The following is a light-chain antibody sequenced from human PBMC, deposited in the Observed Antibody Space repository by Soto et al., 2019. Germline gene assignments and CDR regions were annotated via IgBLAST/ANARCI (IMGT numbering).Light chain of an antibody. V-gene: IGLV2-23*02. Sequence: QSALTQPPSVSGSPGQSVTISCTGTNSDVGGYDHVSWYQQHPVKAPTLMIYEVTKRPSGVSNRFSGSKSGNTASLTISGLQAEDEADYYCCSSVGGYIWVFGRGTKLTVL. CDR2: EVT. CDR3: CSSVGGYIWV. CDR1: NSDVGGYDH. J-gene: IGLJ3*02.